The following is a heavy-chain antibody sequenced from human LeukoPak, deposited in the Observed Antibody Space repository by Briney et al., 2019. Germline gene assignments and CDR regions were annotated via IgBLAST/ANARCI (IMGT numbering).Heavy chain of an antibody. CDR2: IYYSGST. CDR3: VRDSGIAEVLLYNWFDP. D-gene: IGHD1-26*01. Sequence: SETLSLTCTVSGGSISSSSYYWGWIRQPPGKGLEWIGSIYYSGSTYYNPSLKSRVTISVDTSKNQFSLKLSSVTAADTAVYYCVRDSGIAEVLLYNWFDPWGQGTLVTVSS. V-gene: IGHV4-39*02. J-gene: IGHJ5*02. CDR1: GGSISSSSYY.